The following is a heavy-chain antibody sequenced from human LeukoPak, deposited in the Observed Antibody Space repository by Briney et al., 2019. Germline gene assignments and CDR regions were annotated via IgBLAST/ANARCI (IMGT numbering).Heavy chain of an antibody. J-gene: IGHJ6*03. CDR3: ARTTEGYCSSASCFGFSYSYYMDV. V-gene: IGHV4-59*01. Sequence: PSETLSLTCTVSGDSITSYFWSWIRQPPGKGLEWVGYIFYSGITNYNPSLKSRVTISVDTSKNQFSLKLSSVIAADTAVYYCARTTEGYCSSASCFGFSYSYYMDVWGKGTTVTISS. D-gene: IGHD2-2*01. CDR1: GDSITSYF. CDR2: IFYSGIT.